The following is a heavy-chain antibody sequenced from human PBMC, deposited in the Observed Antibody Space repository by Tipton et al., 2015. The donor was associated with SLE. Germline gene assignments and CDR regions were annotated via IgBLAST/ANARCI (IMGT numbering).Heavy chain of an antibody. J-gene: IGHJ3*02. Sequence: GLVKPSETLSLTCTVSGGSISSYYWSWIRQPPGKGLEWIGYIYYSGSTNYNPSLKSRVTISVDTSRNQFSLKLSSVTAADTAVYYCARGGSARSHGAFDIWGQGTMVTVSS. V-gene: IGHV4-59*12. D-gene: IGHD6-6*01. CDR2: IYYSGST. CDR1: GGSISSYY. CDR3: ARGGSARSHGAFDI.